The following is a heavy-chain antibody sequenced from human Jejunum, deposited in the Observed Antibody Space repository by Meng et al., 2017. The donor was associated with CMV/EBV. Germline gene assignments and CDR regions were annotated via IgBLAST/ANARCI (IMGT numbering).Heavy chain of an antibody. CDR3: ARDGYAYGSGRLGY. CDR2: ISDDGSNK. V-gene: IGHV3-30-3*01. D-gene: IGHD5-18*01. CDR1: GVHVRRHG. J-gene: IGHJ4*02. Sequence: SGVHVRRHGYDWGRQASGKGVEGGAFISDDGSNKYSADSVKSRFTISRDNSKNTLYLQMNSLRAEDTAMYYCARDGYAYGSGRLGYWGQGTLVTVSS.